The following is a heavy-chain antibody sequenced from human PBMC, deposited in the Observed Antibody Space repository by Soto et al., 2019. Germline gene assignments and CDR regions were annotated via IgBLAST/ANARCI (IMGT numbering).Heavy chain of an antibody. CDR2: IIPIFGTA. CDR3: ARDRPWLVAATPNDYYYYGMDV. D-gene: IGHD2-15*01. CDR1: GGTFSSYA. Sequence: SVKVSCKASGGTFSSYAISWVRRAPGQGLEWMGGIIPIFGTANYAQKFQGRVTITADESTSTAYMELSSLRSEDTAVYYCARDRPWLVAATPNDYYYYGMDVWGQGTTVTVSS. V-gene: IGHV1-69*13. J-gene: IGHJ6*02.